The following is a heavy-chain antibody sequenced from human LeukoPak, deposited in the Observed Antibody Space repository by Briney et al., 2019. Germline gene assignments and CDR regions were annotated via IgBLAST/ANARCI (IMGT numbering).Heavy chain of an antibody. Sequence: SETLSLTCTVSGGSISSGSYYWSWIRQPAGKGLEWIGRIYTSGSTNYNPSIKSRFTISVNTTKNPFSLKLSSVTAADTAVYYCARGIATVNWGQGTLVTVSS. V-gene: IGHV4-61*02. CDR3: ARGIATVN. J-gene: IGHJ4*02. D-gene: IGHD6-13*01. CDR1: GGSISSGSYY. CDR2: IYTSGST.